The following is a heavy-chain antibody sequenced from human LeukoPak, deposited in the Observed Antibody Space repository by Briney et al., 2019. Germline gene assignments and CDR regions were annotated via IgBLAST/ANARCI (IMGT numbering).Heavy chain of an antibody. CDR2: ISGRGGIT. J-gene: IGHJ4*02. CDR1: GFTFSNYA. CDR3: ARGGGDIAIDY. Sequence: PGGSLRPSCAASGFTFSNYAMSWVRQAPGKGLEWVSSISGRGGITYYSDSVKGRFTISRDNSTSTLYLQMNSLRAEDTALYYCARGGGDIAIDYWGQGTLVAVSS. D-gene: IGHD2-21*02. V-gene: IGHV3-23*01.